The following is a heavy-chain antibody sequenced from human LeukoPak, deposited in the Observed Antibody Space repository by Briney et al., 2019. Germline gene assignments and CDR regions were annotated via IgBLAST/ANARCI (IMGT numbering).Heavy chain of an antibody. CDR3: ARDSVYAFDS. CDR1: GFTFRSYS. D-gene: IGHD2-8*01. V-gene: IGHV3-48*01. J-gene: IGHJ5*01. CDR2: ISSSSSTI. Sequence: GGSLRLSCAASGFTFRSYSMTWVRQAPGKGLEWVSYISSSSSTIFYTDSVKGRFTISRDNAKNSLYLQMNSLSAEDTAVYYCARDSVYAFDSWGQGTLVTVSS.